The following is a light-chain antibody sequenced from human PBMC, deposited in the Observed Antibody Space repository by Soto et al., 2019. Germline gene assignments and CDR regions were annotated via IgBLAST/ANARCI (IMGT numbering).Light chain of an antibody. CDR2: EVT. V-gene: IGLV2-14*01. Sequence: QSALTQPASVSGSPGQSITISCTGTSSDVGGHNYVSWYQQFPGKAPKVMISEVTNRPSGVSNRFSGSKSGNTASLTISGLQAEDEADYSCSSYTSSNTLVFGGGTKLTVL. CDR3: SSYTSSNTLV. J-gene: IGLJ2*01. CDR1: SSDVGGHNY.